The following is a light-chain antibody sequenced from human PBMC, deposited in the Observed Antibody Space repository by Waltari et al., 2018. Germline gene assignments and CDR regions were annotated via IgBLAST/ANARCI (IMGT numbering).Light chain of an antibody. Sequence: DIQMTQPPSTLSASVGDRVTITCRASQSISSWLAWYQQKPGKAPKLLIYKASSLESGVPSRFSGSGSGTEFTLTISSLQPDDFATYYCQQHSAFGQGTKVEIK. J-gene: IGKJ1*01. CDR2: KAS. V-gene: IGKV1-5*03. CDR3: QQHSA. CDR1: QSISSW.